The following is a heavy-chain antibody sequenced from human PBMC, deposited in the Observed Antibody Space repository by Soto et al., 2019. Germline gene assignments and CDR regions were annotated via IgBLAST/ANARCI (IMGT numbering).Heavy chain of an antibody. CDR2: ISWNSGSI. D-gene: IGHD6-13*01. Sequence: GGSLRLSFAASGFTFDDDAMHLFREARGNFLEGVASISWNSGSIGYADSVKGRFTISRDNAKNSLSLQMNSLRPEDTALYYCVKDKWYNNTWYLDYWGQGTLVTVSS. CDR3: VKDKWYNNTWYLDY. CDR1: GFTFDDDA. V-gene: IGHV3-9*01. J-gene: IGHJ4*02.